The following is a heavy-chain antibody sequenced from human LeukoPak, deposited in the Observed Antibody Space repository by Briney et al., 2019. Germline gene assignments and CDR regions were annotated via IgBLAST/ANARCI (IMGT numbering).Heavy chain of an antibody. Sequence: SETLSLTCTVSGGSISSYYWSWIRQPPGKGLEWIGYIYYSGSANYNPSLKSRVTISVDTSKNQFALKLSSVTAADTAVYYCARVEEGYGSGRRENYYYYYMDVWGKGTTVTISS. CDR2: IYYSGSA. CDR3: ARVEEGYGSGRRENYYYYYMDV. D-gene: IGHD3-10*01. CDR1: GGSISSYY. J-gene: IGHJ6*03. V-gene: IGHV4-59*01.